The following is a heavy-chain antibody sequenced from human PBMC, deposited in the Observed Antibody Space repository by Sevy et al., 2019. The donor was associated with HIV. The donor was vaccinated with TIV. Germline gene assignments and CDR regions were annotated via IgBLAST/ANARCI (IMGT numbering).Heavy chain of an antibody. D-gene: IGHD6-19*01. Sequence: ASVKVSCKASGYTFTSYDINWVRQATGQGLEWMGWTNPNSGNTGYAQKFQGRVTMTRNTSISTAYMELSSLRSEDTAVYYCARGGYRIAVAGTYYYYGMDVWGQGTTVTVSS. J-gene: IGHJ6*02. V-gene: IGHV1-8*01. CDR1: GYTFTSYD. CDR2: TNPNSGNT. CDR3: ARGGYRIAVAGTYYYYGMDV.